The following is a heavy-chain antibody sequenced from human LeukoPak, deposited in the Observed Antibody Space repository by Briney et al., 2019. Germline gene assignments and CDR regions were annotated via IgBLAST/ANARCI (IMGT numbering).Heavy chain of an antibody. CDR1: GYTFTSYA. CDR3: ARVQYSSGWYPNDY. D-gene: IGHD6-19*01. CDR2: INAGNGNT. V-gene: IGHV1-3*01. Sequence: GASVKVSCKASGYTFTSYAMHWVRQAPGQRLEWMGWINAGNGNTKYSQKFQGRVTITRDTSASTAYMELSSLRSEDTAVCYCARVQYSSGWYPNDYWGQGTLVTVSS. J-gene: IGHJ4*02.